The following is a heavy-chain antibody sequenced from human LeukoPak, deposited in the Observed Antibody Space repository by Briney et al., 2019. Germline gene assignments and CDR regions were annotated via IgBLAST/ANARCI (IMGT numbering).Heavy chain of an antibody. CDR1: GYSFIDYY. J-gene: IGHJ4*02. Sequence: ASVTVSCKASGYSFIDYYIHWVRQAPGQGLEWMGWVNHKNGAPKIAQKVQGRVTMTLHTSITTAYMEVSSLTSDDTAVYYCARPTRSGGSGYESFDYWGQGTLVTVSS. CDR3: ARPTRSGGSGYESFDY. D-gene: IGHD5-18*01. V-gene: IGHV1-2*02. CDR2: VNHKNGAP.